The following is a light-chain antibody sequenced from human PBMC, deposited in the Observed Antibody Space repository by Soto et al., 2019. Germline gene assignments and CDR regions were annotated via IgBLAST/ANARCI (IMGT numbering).Light chain of an antibody. CDR1: NSNIGSYT. V-gene: IGLV1-44*01. CDR3: QSYDSTLSARYV. CDR2: GNI. J-gene: IGLJ1*01. Sequence: QSVLTQPPSASGTPGQTVAISCSGTNSNIGSYTVNWYQQFPGTAPRLLIYGNIQRPSGVPDRFSGSKSDTSASLAITGLQAEDEGDYYCQSYDSTLSARYVFGTGTKLTVL.